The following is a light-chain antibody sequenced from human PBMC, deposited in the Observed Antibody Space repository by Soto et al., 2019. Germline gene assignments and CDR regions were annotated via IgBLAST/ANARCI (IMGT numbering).Light chain of an antibody. CDR3: QQYIRYSPYT. CDR1: QTISSS. V-gene: IGKV1-5*03. CDR2: KAS. Sequence: DIQLTQFPSTLSASIGDRDTITCRASQTISSSLAWYQQKPGKAPKLLIYKASNLETGVPSRFSGSGSGTEFALTISSLQPDDFATYYCQQYIRYSPYTFGQGTRLEIK. J-gene: IGKJ2*01.